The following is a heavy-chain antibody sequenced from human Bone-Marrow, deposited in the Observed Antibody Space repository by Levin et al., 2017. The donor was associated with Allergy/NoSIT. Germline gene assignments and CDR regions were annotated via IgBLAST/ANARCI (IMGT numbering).Heavy chain of an antibody. J-gene: IGHJ2*01. CDR3: AYEGGHGFRNFDL. CDR1: GHTTSGSY. V-gene: IGHV1-2*02. D-gene: IGHD3-22*01. CDR2: MNYNYGST. Sequence: GESLKISCKPSGHTTSGSYIHWVRQAPGQGLQWMGVMNYNYGSTNSIPILRGRVTMTRDTSIRTAYMELTRLTSDDTAVYYCAYEGGHGFRNFDLWGRGTLVTVSS.